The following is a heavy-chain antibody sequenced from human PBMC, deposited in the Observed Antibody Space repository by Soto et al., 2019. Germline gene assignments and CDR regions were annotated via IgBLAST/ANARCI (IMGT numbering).Heavy chain of an antibody. V-gene: IGHV3-33*01. D-gene: IGHD5-12*01. CDR2: IWYDGSNK. CDR3: AREYAGSGYDLDYYYGMDV. CDR1: GFTFSSYG. J-gene: IGHJ6*02. Sequence: QVQLVESGGGVVQPGRSLRLSCAASGFTFSSYGMHWVRQAPGKGLEWVAVIWYDGSNKYYADSVKGRFTISRDNSKNTLYLQMNSLRAEDTAVYYCAREYAGSGYDLDYYYGMDVWGQGTTVTVSS.